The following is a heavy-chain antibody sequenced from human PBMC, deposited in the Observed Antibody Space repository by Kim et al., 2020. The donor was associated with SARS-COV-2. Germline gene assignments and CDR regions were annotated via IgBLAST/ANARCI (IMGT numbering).Heavy chain of an antibody. CDR3: TTGRAPGY. V-gene: IGHV3-11*01. CDR2: GSTI. Sequence: GSTIYYADAVKGRFTIAKDNAKTSVYRQMNSLRAEDTAVYYCTTGRAPGYWGQGILVTVSS. J-gene: IGHJ4*02.